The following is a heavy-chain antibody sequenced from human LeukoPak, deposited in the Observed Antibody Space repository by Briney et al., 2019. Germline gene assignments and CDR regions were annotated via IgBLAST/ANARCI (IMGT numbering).Heavy chain of an antibody. CDR3: ARRGYYDSSGRHAFDI. CDR2: IYYSGST. Sequence: SETLSLTCTVSGGSISSSSYYWGWIRQPPVKGLEWVGSIYYSGSTYYNPSLKSRVTISVDTSKNQFSLKLSSVTAADTAVYYCARRGYYDSSGRHAFDIWGQGTMVTVSS. V-gene: IGHV4-39*01. CDR1: GGSISSSSYY. J-gene: IGHJ3*02. D-gene: IGHD3-22*01.